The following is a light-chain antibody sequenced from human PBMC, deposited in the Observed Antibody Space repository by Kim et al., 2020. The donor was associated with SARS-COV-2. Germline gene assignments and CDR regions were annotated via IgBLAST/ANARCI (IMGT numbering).Light chain of an antibody. CDR1: QSVSSY. V-gene: IGKV3-11*01. CDR3: QQRSNWPH. CDR2: DAS. J-gene: IGKJ5*01. Sequence: SLSPGESATPSCRACQSVSSYLAWYQQKPGQAPRLLIYDASNRATGIPARCSGSGSETDFTLTISSLEPEDFAVYYCQQRSNWPHFGQGTRLEIK.